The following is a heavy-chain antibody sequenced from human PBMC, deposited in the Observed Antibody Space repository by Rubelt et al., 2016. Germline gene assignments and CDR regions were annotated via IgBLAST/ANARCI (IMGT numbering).Heavy chain of an antibody. J-gene: IGHJ4*02. CDR1: GGSISSYY. CDR3: ARGYDSSGYYLDY. Sequence: QVQLQESGPGLVKPSETLSLTCTVSGGSISSYYWSWIRQPPGKGLEWIGYIYYSGSTNYNPSLKSRVTISVDPSKNQLSLKLSSVTAADTAVYYCARGYDSSGYYLDYWGQGTLVTVSS. D-gene: IGHD3-22*01. CDR2: IYYSGST. V-gene: IGHV4-59*01.